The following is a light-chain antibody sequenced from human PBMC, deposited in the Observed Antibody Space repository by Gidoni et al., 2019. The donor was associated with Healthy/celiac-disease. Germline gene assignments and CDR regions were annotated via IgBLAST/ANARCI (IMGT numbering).Light chain of an antibody. Sequence: DIQMTQSPSSVSASVGDRVTITCRESQGISSCLAWCQQKPGKAPTLLIYAASSLQSGVPSRFSGSGFGTDFTLTISSLQPEDFATYYCQQADSFPITFGQGTRLEIK. V-gene: IGKV1-12*01. CDR3: QQADSFPIT. J-gene: IGKJ5*01. CDR2: AAS. CDR1: QGISSC.